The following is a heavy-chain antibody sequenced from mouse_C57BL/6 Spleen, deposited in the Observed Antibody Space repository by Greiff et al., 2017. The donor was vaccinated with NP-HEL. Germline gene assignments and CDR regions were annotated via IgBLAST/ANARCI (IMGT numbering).Heavy chain of an antibody. J-gene: IGHJ2*01. CDR3: AREKEMGYFDY. CDR2: INPSTGGT. Sequence: EVKLQESGPELVKPGASVKISCKASGYSFTGYYMNWVKQSPEKSLEWIGEINPSTGGTTYNQKFKAKATLTVDKSSSTAYMQLKSLTSEDSAVYYCAREKEMGYFDYWGQGTTLTVSS. CDR1: GYSFTGYY. V-gene: IGHV1-42*01.